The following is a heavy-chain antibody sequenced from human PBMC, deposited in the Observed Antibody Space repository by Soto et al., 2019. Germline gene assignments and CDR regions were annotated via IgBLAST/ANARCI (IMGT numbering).Heavy chain of an antibody. CDR3: ARYLPPMDV. CDR2: IRAYNGNR. CDR1: GYTISSYG. Sequence: QVQLVQSGAEVKKPGASVKVSCKASGYTISSYGICWVRQAPGQGLEWMGWIRAYNGNRNYAQKLQGRVTMITDTSTSTAYMELRSLSSDDTAVYYCARYLPPMDVWGQGTAVTVSS. D-gene: IGHD3-9*01. V-gene: IGHV1-18*01. J-gene: IGHJ6*02.